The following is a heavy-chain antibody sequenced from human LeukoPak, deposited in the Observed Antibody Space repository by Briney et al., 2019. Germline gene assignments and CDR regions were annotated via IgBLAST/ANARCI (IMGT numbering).Heavy chain of an antibody. J-gene: IGHJ6*03. CDR2: IYHSGST. D-gene: IGHD2-2*02. V-gene: IGHV4-38-2*01. Sequence: SETLPLTCAVSGYSISSGYYWGWIRQPPGKGLEWIGSIYHSGSTFYNPSLKSRVTISVDTSKNQFSLKLSSVTAADTAVYYCASVPAAILYYYYYYMDVWGKGTTVTVSS. CDR3: ASVPAAILYYYYYYMDV. CDR1: GYSISSGYY.